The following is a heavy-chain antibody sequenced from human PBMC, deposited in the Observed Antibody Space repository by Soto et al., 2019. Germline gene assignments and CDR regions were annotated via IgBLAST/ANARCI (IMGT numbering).Heavy chain of an antibody. J-gene: IGHJ6*02. CDR2: IYYSGST. Sequence: QVQLQESGPGLVKPSQTLSLTCTVSGGSISSSGYYWSWIRQHPGKGLEWIGYIYYSGSTYYNPSLKSRVTISVDTSKNQFSLKLISVTAADTAVYYCARGGRRSPGMDVWGQGTTVTVSS. CDR1: GGSISSSGYY. V-gene: IGHV4-31*03. CDR3: ARGGRRSPGMDV.